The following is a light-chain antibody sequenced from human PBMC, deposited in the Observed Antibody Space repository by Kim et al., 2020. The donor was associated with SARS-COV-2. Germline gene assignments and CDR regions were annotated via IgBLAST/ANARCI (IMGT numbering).Light chain of an antibody. V-gene: IGKV1-27*01. CDR3: QKYNSAPWT. CDR2: ATS. Sequence: ASVGDRVTITCRASQDIANSLAWYQQKPGTVPKVLIYATSTLQSGVPSRFSGGGSGTEFTRTIGSLQTEDVATYYCQKYNSAPWTFGPGTKVDIK. J-gene: IGKJ1*01. CDR1: QDIANS.